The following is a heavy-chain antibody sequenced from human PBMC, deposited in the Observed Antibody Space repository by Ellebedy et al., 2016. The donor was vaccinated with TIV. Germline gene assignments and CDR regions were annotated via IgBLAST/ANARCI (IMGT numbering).Heavy chain of an antibody. D-gene: IGHD1-26*01. CDR3: ARDKVVKLGDLPGGLKDY. J-gene: IGHJ4*02. V-gene: IGHV3-7*01. CDR2: IKQDGSEK. CDR1: GFTFSTYW. Sequence: GESLKISXAASGFTFSTYWMSWVRQAPGKGLEWVANIKQDGSEKYYVESVKGRFTISRDNAKNSLYLQMNSLRAEDTAVYYCARDKVVKLGDLPGGLKDYWGQGTLVTVSS.